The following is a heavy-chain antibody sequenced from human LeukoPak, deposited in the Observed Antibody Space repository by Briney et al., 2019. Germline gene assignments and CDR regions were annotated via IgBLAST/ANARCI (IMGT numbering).Heavy chain of an antibody. Sequence: GGSLGLSCAASGFTFSSYAMSWVRQAPGKGLEWVSAISGSGGSTYYADSVKGRFTISRDNAKNSLYLQLNSLSAEDTAVYYCARADCSGGSCYGYWGQGTLVTISS. CDR2: ISGSGGST. D-gene: IGHD2-15*01. J-gene: IGHJ4*02. V-gene: IGHV3-23*01. CDR1: GFTFSSYA. CDR3: ARADCSGGSCYGY.